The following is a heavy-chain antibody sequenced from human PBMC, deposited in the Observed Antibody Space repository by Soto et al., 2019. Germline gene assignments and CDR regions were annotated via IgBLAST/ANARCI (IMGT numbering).Heavy chain of an antibody. CDR1: GGSISGSY. D-gene: IGHD3-3*01. CDR3: ARVVHRTIFGVVSNYGMDV. V-gene: IGHV4-59*08. CDR2: VYYTGST. J-gene: IGHJ6*02. Sequence: SETLSLTCSVSGGSISGSYWSWIRQSPGKGLEWLGYVYYTGSTNYSPSLRSRVSISVDTSKNQFSLKLSSVTAADTAVYYCARVVHRTIFGVVSNYGMDVWGQGTTVTVSS.